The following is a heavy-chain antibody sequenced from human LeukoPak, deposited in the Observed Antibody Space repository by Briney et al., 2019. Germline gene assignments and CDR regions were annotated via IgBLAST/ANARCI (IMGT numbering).Heavy chain of an antibody. D-gene: IGHD3-22*01. CDR2: ISAYNGNT. V-gene: IGHV1-18*01. CDR1: GYTFTSYG. CDR3: ARDSHYDSSGYYYHDAFDI. J-gene: IGHJ3*02. Sequence: ASVKVSCKASGYTFTSYGISWVRQAPGQGLEWMGWISAYNGNTNYAHKLQGRVTMTTDTSTSTAYMELRSLRSDDTAVYYCARDSHYDSSGYYYHDAFDIWGQGTMVTVSS.